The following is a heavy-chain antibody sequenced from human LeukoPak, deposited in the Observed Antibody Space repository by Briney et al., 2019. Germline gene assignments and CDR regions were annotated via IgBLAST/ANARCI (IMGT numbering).Heavy chain of an antibody. CDR1: GFTFSSYG. Sequence: GGSLRLSCAASGFTFSSYGMHWVRQAPGKGLEWVAFIRYDGSNKYYADSVKGRFTISRDNSKNTLYLQMNSLRAEDTAVYYCARAGFALAALRGTPFDYWGQGTLVTVSS. CDR2: IRYDGSNK. J-gene: IGHJ4*02. CDR3: ARAGFALAALRGTPFDY. V-gene: IGHV3-30*02. D-gene: IGHD6-6*01.